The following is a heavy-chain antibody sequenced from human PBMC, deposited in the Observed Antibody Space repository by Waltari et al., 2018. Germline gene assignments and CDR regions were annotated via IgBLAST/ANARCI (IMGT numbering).Heavy chain of an antibody. CDR3: AGGSPTAHTS. Sequence: EVQLVESGGGLVQPGGSLRLSCAASGFTFSSYELNWGRQAPGKGVEWDSYISSMGSTKFYAACVEGRFTISRDNAKNSLYLQMNSLRAKDTAVYYCAGGSPTAHTSWGQGTLVTVSS. CDR2: ISSMGSTK. D-gene: IGHD2-21*02. J-gene: IGHJ4*02. V-gene: IGHV3-48*03. CDR1: GFTFSSYE.